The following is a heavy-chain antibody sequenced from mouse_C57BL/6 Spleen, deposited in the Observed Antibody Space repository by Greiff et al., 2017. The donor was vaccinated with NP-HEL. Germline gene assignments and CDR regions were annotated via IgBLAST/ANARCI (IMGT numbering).Heavy chain of an antibody. Sequence: QVQLQQPGAELVKPGASVKLSCKASGYTFTSYWMHWVKQRPGPGLAWIGMTHPISGSTNYNEKFKSKATLTVDKSSSTAYIQLSSLTSEDSAVYYCASGYGTTVVAGGYYAMDYWGQGTSVTVSS. V-gene: IGHV1-64*01. J-gene: IGHJ4*01. CDR1: GYTFTSYW. CDR2: THPISGST. D-gene: IGHD1-1*01. CDR3: ASGYGTTVVAGGYYAMDY.